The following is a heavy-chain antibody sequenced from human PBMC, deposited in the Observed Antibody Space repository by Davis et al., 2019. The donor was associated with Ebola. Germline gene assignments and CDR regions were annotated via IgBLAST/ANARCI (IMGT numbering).Heavy chain of an antibody. J-gene: IGHJ4*02. CDR2: ISGSGGST. CDR1: GFTFSSYA. Sequence: GESLKISCAASGFTFSSYAMSWVRQAPGKGLEWVSAISGSGGSTYYADSVKGRFTISRDNSKNTLYLQMNSLRAEDTAVYYCAKDRYYDFWSGYFDYWGQGTLVTVSS. CDR3: AKDRYYDFWSGYFDY. D-gene: IGHD3-3*01. V-gene: IGHV3-23*01.